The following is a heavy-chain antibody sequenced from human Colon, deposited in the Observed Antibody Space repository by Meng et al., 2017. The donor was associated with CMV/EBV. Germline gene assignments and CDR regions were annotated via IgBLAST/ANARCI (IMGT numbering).Heavy chain of an antibody. CDR1: GFSFSTSG. Sequence: GGSLRLSCEASGFSFSTSGMHWVRQAPGKGLEWVAFIGYDGSNKYYADSVRGRFTISRDNSKNTLYLQMNSLRVEDTAVYYCARGDPMDIVVVPVPNYYGMGVWGQGTTVTVSS. CDR3: ARGDPMDIVVVPVPNYYGMGV. J-gene: IGHJ6*02. D-gene: IGHD2-2*03. CDR2: IGYDGSNK. V-gene: IGHV3-30*02.